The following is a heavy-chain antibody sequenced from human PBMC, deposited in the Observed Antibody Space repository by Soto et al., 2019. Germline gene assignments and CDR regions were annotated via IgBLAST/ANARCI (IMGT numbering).Heavy chain of an antibody. Sequence: QVQLVESGGVVVQPGRSLRLSCAASGFTFSSYGMHWVRQAPGKGLEWVAVIYYDGSNEYYADSVKGRFTISRDNSKNTLYLQMHSLRAEDTAVYYCARDYSSTSYGFDSWGQGTLVTVSS. CDR2: IYYDGSNE. CDR3: ARDYSSTSYGFDS. V-gene: IGHV3-33*01. CDR1: GFTFSSYG. J-gene: IGHJ4*02. D-gene: IGHD6-13*01.